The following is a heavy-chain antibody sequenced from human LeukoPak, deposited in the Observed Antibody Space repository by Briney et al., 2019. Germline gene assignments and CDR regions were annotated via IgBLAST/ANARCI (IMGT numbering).Heavy chain of an antibody. D-gene: IGHD3-3*01. CDR3: ARDAASGNNWFDP. CDR1: GFTFSSYI. V-gene: IGHV3-48*01. Sequence: PGGSLRLSCAASGFTFSSYILNWVRQAPGKGLEWVSYISPSSSSTYYADSVKGRFTISRDNARNSLYPQMNSLSTEDTALYYCARDAASGNNWFDPWGQGTLVTVSS. CDR2: ISPSSSST. J-gene: IGHJ5*02.